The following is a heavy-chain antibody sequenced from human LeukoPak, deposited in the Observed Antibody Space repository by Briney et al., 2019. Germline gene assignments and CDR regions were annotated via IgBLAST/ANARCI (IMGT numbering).Heavy chain of an antibody. V-gene: IGHV3-11*04. CDR1: GFTFSDYY. Sequence: GGSLRLSCAASGFTFSDYYMNWIRQAPGKGLEWISYISSSGGNINYADSVQGRFTISRDNAKKSLYLQMNSLRAEDTAVYYCARDRTGMGTVYYYDSSGYYYGYWGQGTLVTVSS. CDR2: ISSSGGNI. J-gene: IGHJ4*02. CDR3: ARDRTGMGTVYYYDSSGYYYGY. D-gene: IGHD3-22*01.